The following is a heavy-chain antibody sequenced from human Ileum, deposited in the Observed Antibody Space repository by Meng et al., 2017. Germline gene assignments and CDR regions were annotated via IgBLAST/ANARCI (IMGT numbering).Heavy chain of an antibody. Sequence: QVHLQESGPGLVKPSQTLSLTCTVSGDSISSGDHYWTWSRQHPGKGLEWIGYFYFSGSTYYNPSLKSRVSISVDTSKNQFSLRMSSVTAADTAVYYCARYYYDSSGVTWFEPWGQGTLVTVSS. J-gene: IGHJ5*02. CDR3: ARYYYDSSGVTWFEP. V-gene: IGHV4-31*03. CDR1: GDSISSGDHY. CDR2: FYFSGST. D-gene: IGHD3-22*01.